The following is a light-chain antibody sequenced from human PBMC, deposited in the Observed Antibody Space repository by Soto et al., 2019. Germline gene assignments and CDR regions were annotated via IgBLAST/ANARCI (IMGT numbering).Light chain of an antibody. J-gene: IGLJ2*01. CDR3: GAWDDTLNGPV. V-gene: IGLV1-44*01. CDR1: SSNIGSNT. Sequence: QSVLAQPPSASGTPGQRVTISCSGSSSNIGSNTVNWYQQLPGTAPTLLTFSNNQRPSGVPDRFSASKSGTSASLAISGLQSEDEADYYCGAWDDTLNGPVFGGGTKVTVL. CDR2: SNN.